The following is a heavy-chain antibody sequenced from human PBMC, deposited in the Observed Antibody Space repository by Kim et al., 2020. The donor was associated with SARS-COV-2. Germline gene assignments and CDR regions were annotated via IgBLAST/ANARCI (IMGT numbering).Heavy chain of an antibody. J-gene: IGHJ6*02. Sequence: SETLSLTCTVSDGSISSYYWSWIRQPPGKGLEWIGYIYYSGSTNYSPSLESRVTISVDTSKNQFSLKLNSVTAADTAVYYCARGLYYYDGMDVWGQGTTVTVSS. CDR3: ARGLYYYDGMDV. CDR1: DGSISSYY. D-gene: IGHD2-2*02. V-gene: IGHV4-59*08. CDR2: IYYSGST.